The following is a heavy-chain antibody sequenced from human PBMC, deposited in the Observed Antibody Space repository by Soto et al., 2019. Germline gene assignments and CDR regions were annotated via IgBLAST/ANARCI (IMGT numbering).Heavy chain of an antibody. D-gene: IGHD5-18*01. CDR1: GFTFSSYG. CDR2: IWYDGSNK. J-gene: IGHJ4*02. CDR3: AALDTAMVKTAGY. V-gene: IGHV3-33*01. Sequence: PGGSLRLSCAASGFTFSSYGMHWVRQAPGKGLEWVAVIWYDGSNKYYADSVKGRFTISRDNSKNTLYLQMNSLRAEDTAVYYCAALDTAMVKTAGYWGQGTLVTVSS.